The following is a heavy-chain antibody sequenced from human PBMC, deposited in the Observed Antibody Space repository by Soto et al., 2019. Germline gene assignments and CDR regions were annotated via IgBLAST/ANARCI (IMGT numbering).Heavy chain of an antibody. V-gene: IGHV4-38-2*01. J-gene: IGHJ6*02. CDR3: ARTFDYYGMDV. Sequence: SETLSLTCAVSGYSIGSGYYWAWSRQSPGKGLEWIGSIYHAGSVYYNPSLNGRVALSMDTSKNHFSLKLTSVTAADTAVYYCARTFDYYGMDVWGQGTTVTVSS. CDR1: GYSIGSGYY. CDR2: IYHAGSV.